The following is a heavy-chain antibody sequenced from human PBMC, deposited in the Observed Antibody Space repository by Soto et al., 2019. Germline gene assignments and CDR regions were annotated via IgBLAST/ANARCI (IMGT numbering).Heavy chain of an antibody. V-gene: IGHV4-39*01. D-gene: IGHD6-19*01. CDR2: IYXTGGP. CDR3: TTCSSGFYGMDV. CDR1: CLSISRSTYY. J-gene: IGHJ6*02. Sequence: SETLSLTLPLSCLSISRSTYYRDWFRQPGGKGLEWIGRIYXTGGPYYNRSLKSRVTISSDTPKNKFSLKLSSVTAEDAAVYYCTTCSSGFYGMDVGGHGTTVTVSS.